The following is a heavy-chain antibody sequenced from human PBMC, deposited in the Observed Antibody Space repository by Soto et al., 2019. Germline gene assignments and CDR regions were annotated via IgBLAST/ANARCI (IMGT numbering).Heavy chain of an antibody. CDR3: ARANWGVNGQFFWDACDI. CDR1: GYTFTGYY. CDR2: INPNSGGT. D-gene: IGHD7-27*01. J-gene: IGHJ3*02. V-gene: IGHV1-2*04. Sequence: ASVKVSCKASGYTFTGYYMHWVRQAPGQGLEWMGWINPNSGGTNYAQKFQGWVTMTRDTSISTAYMELSRLRSDDTAVYYCARANWGVNGQFFWDACDIWGQGTMVTVSS.